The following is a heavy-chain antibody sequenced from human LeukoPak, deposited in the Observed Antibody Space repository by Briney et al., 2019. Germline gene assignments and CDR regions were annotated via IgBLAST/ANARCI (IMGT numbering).Heavy chain of an antibody. D-gene: IGHD2-2*01. Sequence: ASVKVSCKASGGTFTGYYMHWVRQAPGQGLEWMGWINPNSGGTNYAQKFQGRVTMTRDTSISTAYMELSRLRSDDTAVYYCARSRSAAIGQDWFDPWGQGTLVTVSS. J-gene: IGHJ5*02. CDR2: INPNSGGT. V-gene: IGHV1-2*02. CDR1: GGTFTGYY. CDR3: ARSRSAAIGQDWFDP.